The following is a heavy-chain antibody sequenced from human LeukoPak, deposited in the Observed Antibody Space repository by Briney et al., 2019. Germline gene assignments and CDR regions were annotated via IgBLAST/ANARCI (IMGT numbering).Heavy chain of an antibody. D-gene: IGHD4-17*01. V-gene: IGHV3-74*01. CDR3: ARDGSPMTTVTTLDGSEDNWFDP. J-gene: IGHJ5*02. CDR2: IYSGGSST. Sequence: PGGSLKLSWAASGFTFSSYWMHWVRQAPGKGLVWVSRIYSGGSSTSYADSVKGRFTISRDNAKNTLYLQMNSLRAEDTAMYYCARDGSPMTTVTTLDGSEDNWFDPWGQGTLVTVSS. CDR1: GFTFSSYW.